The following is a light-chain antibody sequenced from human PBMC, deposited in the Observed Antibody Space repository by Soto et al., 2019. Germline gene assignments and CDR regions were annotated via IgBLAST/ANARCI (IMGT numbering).Light chain of an antibody. Sequence: DIQMTQSPSTLSASLGDRVTITCRASQSIRSWLAWYQQKPGKAPQLLIYDASNLESGVPSRFSGSGSGTEFTLTISSLQPDDFATYYCQQYDSFSKTFGRGTKVDIK. CDR3: QQYDSFSKT. CDR1: QSIRSW. CDR2: DAS. V-gene: IGKV1-5*01. J-gene: IGKJ1*01.